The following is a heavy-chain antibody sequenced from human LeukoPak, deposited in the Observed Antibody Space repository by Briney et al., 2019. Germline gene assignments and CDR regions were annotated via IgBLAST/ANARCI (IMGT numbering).Heavy chain of an antibody. J-gene: IGHJ6*03. CDR3: TTVRRHLPIITMVRGEAEYYYYMDV. V-gene: IGHV3-15*01. CDR1: GFTFTNAW. D-gene: IGHD3-10*01. CDR2: IKGKIDGGTT. Sequence: GGSLRLSCAASGFTFTNAWMSWVRQAPGKGLEWVGRIKGKIDGGTTDYAAPVKGRFTISRDDSKNTLYLQMNSLKTEDTAVYYCTTVRRHLPIITMVRGEAEYYYYMDVWGKGTTVTISS.